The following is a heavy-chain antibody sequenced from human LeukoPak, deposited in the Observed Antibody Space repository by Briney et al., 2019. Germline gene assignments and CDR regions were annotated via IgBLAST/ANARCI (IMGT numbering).Heavy chain of an antibody. D-gene: IGHD6-6*01. CDR3: ARGSSPHAAEDY. CDR2: MNHSGST. J-gene: IGHJ4*02. Sequence: SETLSLTCAVYGGSFSGYYWSWIRQPPGKGLEWIGEMNHSGSTNYNPSLKSRVTRSVDTSKNQFSLKLSSVTAADTAVYYCARGSSPHAAEDYWGQGTLVTVSS. V-gene: IGHV4-34*01. CDR1: GGSFSGYY.